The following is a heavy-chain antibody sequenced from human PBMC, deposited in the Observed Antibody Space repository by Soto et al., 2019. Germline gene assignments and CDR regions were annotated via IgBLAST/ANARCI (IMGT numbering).Heavy chain of an antibody. V-gene: IGHV1-69*06. J-gene: IGHJ4*02. CDR1: GGSLSTNP. CDR2: TGSGTGPG. CDR3: ARRKERSGPHYFDL. D-gene: IGHD6-25*01. Sequence: ASVKVSCKASGGSLSTNPISWVRQAPGQGLEWMGGTGSGTGPGNHAQKFQGRLTVTADKSTSTVYMELTNLSSEDTAVYYCARRKERSGPHYFDLWGQGTLVTVSS.